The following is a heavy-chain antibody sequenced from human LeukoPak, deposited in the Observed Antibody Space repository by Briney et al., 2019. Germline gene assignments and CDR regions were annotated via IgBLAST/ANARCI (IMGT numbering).Heavy chain of an antibody. V-gene: IGHV3-23*01. Sequence: GGSLRLSCEASGFTFGNFGMTWVRQAPGKGLQWVSGITGNTTWTYYAASVKGRFTVSRDNSQNTLHLQMNSLRAEDTAVYYCAKRVSYSSSAAYFDYWGQGTLVTVSS. J-gene: IGHJ4*02. CDR3: AKRVSYSSSAAYFDY. CDR2: ITGNTTWT. D-gene: IGHD6-6*01. CDR1: GFTFGNFG.